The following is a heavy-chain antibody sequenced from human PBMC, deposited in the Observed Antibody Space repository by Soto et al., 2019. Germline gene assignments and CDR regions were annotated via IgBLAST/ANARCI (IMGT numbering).Heavy chain of an antibody. CDR1: GYTFTSYD. CDR2: MNPNSGNT. Sequence: ASVKVSCKASGYTFTSYDINWVRQATGQGLEWMGWMNPNSGNTGYAQKFQGRVTMTRNTSISTAYMELSSLRSEDTAVYYCARVGAGGAYYYYGMDVWGQGTPVTVYS. CDR3: ARVGAGGAYYYYGMDV. D-gene: IGHD3-16*01. V-gene: IGHV1-8*01. J-gene: IGHJ6*02.